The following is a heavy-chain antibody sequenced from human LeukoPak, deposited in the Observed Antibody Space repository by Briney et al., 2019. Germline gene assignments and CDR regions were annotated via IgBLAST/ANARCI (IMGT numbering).Heavy chain of an antibody. CDR1: GGSISSSSYY. CDR3: ARHHYDYVWSYFDY. CDR2: IYYSGST. Sequence: SETLSLTCTVSGGSISSSSYYWGWIRQPPGKGLEWIGSIYYSGSTYYNPSLKSRFTISVDTSKNQFSLKLTSVTAADTAVYSCARHHYDYVWSYFDYWGQGTLVTVSS. D-gene: IGHD3-16*01. V-gene: IGHV4-39*01. J-gene: IGHJ4*02.